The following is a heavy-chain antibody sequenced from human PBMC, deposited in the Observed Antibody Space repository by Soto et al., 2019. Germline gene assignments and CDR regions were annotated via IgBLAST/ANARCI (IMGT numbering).Heavy chain of an antibody. CDR1: GYSFAGYW. V-gene: IGHV5-10-1*01. CDR2: IDPSDSQT. CDR3: ARQIYDSDTGPNFQYYFDS. Sequence: GESLKISCKGSGYSFAGYWITWVRQKPGKGLEWMGRIDPSDSQTYYSPSFRGHVIISATKSITTVFLQWSSLRASDTAMYYCARQIYDSDTGPNFQYYFDSWGQGTPVTVSS. D-gene: IGHD3-22*01. J-gene: IGHJ4*02.